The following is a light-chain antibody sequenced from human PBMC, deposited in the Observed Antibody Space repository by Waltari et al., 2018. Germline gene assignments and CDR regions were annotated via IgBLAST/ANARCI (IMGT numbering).Light chain of an antibody. V-gene: IGKV1-39*01. CDR2: ATF. CDR1: QTISKS. J-gene: IGKJ3*01. Sequence: DIQMTQAQSSLSASVGDRVTITSRASQTISKSLNCYQVKPGRAHKLLIYATFTLQSGVPSRFSGSGSGTDFTLTITSLQPEDVGTYFCQQSFSTPLTFGPGTRVDMK. CDR3: QQSFSTPLT.